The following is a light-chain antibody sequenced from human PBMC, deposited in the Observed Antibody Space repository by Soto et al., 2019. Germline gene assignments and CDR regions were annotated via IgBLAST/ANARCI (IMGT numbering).Light chain of an antibody. CDR3: QSYDSSLSGYV. Sequence: QSVLTQPPSVSGAPGQRVTISCTGSSSNIGAVYDVHWYQQLPGTAPKVLIYGNSNRPSGVPDRFSGSKSGTSASLAITGLQAEDEADYYCQSYDSSLSGYVFGTGTKLTVL. CDR2: GNS. V-gene: IGLV1-40*01. J-gene: IGLJ1*01. CDR1: SSNIGAVYD.